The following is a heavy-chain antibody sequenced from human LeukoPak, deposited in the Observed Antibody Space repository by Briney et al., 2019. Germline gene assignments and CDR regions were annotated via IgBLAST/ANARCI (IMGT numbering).Heavy chain of an antibody. Sequence: ASVKVSCKASGYTFTSYGISWVRQAPGQGLEWMGWISAYNGNTNYAQKLQGRVTMTTDTSTSTVYMELRSLRSGDTAVYYCARDRVGATTRPFDYWGQGTLVTVSS. CDR3: ARDRVGATTRPFDY. D-gene: IGHD1-26*01. CDR1: GYTFTSYG. CDR2: ISAYNGNT. V-gene: IGHV1-18*01. J-gene: IGHJ4*02.